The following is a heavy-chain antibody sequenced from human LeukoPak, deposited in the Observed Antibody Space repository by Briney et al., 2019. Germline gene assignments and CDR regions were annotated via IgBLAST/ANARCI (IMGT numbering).Heavy chain of an antibody. CDR2: ISTSSSYI. D-gene: IGHD1-7*01. V-gene: IGHV3-21*01. CDR3: ARLPTKSRTLYYFDY. Sequence: GGSLRLSCAASGFTFSSYSMDWVRQAPGKGLEWVSSISTSSSYIYYSDSVKGRLTISRDNAQDSLYLQMNSLRAEDTAVYYCARLPTKSRTLYYFDYWGQGTLVTVSS. J-gene: IGHJ4*02. CDR1: GFTFSSYS.